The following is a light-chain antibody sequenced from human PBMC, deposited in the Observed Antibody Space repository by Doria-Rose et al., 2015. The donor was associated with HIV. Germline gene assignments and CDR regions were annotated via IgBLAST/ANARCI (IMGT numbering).Light chain of an antibody. Sequence: GAPGQRVTVFCTGGSSNIGAGYDVHWYQQLPRTAPKLLIYGTTNRPSGVPDRFSGSKSGTSASLAITGLRAEDEADYYCQSYDSSLSGSQVFGGGTKLTVL. CDR2: GTT. CDR3: QSYDSSLSGSQV. CDR1: SSNIGAGYD. V-gene: IGLV1-40*01. J-gene: IGLJ2*01.